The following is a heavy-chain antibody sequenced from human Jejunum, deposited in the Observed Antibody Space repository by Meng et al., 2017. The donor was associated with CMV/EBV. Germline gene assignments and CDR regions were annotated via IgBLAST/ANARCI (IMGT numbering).Heavy chain of an antibody. J-gene: IGHJ5*02. CDR3: ARAGLGHNSFDP. V-gene: IGHV3-15*01. D-gene: IGHD2-15*01. CDR1: GITFNNAW. CDR2: LKSKADGGTI. Sequence: EVQLVESGGGLVKPGGSLRLSCAASGITFNNAWMSWVRQAPGKGLELVGRLKSKADGGTIDYAAPVKGRFTISRDNAKNSLYLQMSSLRGEDTAVYYCARAGLGHNSFDPWGQGTLVTVSS.